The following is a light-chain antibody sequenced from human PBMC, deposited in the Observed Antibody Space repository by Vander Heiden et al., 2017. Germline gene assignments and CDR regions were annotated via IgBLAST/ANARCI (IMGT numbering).Light chain of an antibody. J-gene: IGKJ1*01. CDR3: QQYGSSPRT. V-gene: IGKV3-20*01. CDR2: GAS. Sequence: SVLTQSPGTLSLSPRERATLSCRASQSVSSSYLAWYQQKPGQAPRLLIYGASSRATGIPDRFSGSGSGTDFTLTISRLEPEDFAVYYCQQYGSSPRTFGQGTKVEIK. CDR1: QSVSSSY.